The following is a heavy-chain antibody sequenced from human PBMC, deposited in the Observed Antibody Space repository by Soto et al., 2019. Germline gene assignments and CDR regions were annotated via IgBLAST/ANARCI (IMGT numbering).Heavy chain of an antibody. CDR3: ARGRYGDY. Sequence: KGAWDKCTSFGSTWVRQAPGQGLEWMGWISAHNGNTDYAQKLQGRVTVTRDTSTSTAYMELRSLRSDDTAVYYCARGRYGDYWGQGALVTVSS. CDR2: ISAHNGNT. V-gene: IGHV1-18*04. J-gene: IGHJ4*02. D-gene: IGHD1-1*01. CDR1: WDKCTSFG.